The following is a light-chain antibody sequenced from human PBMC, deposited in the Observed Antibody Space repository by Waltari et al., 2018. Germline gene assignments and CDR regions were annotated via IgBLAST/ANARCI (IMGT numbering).Light chain of an antibody. CDR1: RSDVGGSNS. V-gene: IGLV2-14*01. J-gene: IGLJ1*01. Sequence: QSALTQPASVSGSPGQSITISCTGTRSDVGGSNSVSWYQQHPGKAPKLMIYEVSNRPSGVSDRFSGSKSGNTASLTISGLQAEDEADYYCSSYRSSTTRVFGTGTKVTVL. CDR3: SSYRSSTTRV. CDR2: EVS.